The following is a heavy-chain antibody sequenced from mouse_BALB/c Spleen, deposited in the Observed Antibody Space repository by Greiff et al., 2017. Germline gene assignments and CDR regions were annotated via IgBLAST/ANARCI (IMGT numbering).Heavy chain of an antibody. D-gene: IGHD2-4*01. Sequence: VQLQQSGAELVKPGASVKLSCKASGYTFTSYYMYWVKQRPGQGLEWIGEINPSNGGTNFNEKFKGKATLTADKSSSTAYMQLSSLTSENSAVYFCARYDYGYAMDYWGQGTSVTVSS. CDR1: GYTFTSYY. V-gene: IGHV1-53*01. J-gene: IGHJ4*01. CDR2: INPSNGGT. CDR3: ARYDYGYAMDY.